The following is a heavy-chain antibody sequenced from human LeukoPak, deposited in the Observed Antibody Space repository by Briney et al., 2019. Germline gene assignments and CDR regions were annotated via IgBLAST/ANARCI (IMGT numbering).Heavy chain of an antibody. J-gene: IGHJ3*02. D-gene: IGHD4-17*01. V-gene: IGHV3-23*01. CDR3: ARDHGDYVFAFDI. Sequence: GGSLRLSCAASGFTFSSYAMGWVRQAPGKGLEWVSAISGSGGSTYYADSVKGRFTISRDNSKNTLYLQMNSLRADDTAVYYCARDHGDYVFAFDIWGQGTMVTVSS. CDR1: GFTFSSYA. CDR2: ISGSGGST.